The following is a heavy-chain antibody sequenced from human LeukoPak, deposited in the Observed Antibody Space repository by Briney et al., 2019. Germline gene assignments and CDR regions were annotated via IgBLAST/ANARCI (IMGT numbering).Heavy chain of an antibody. J-gene: IGHJ4*02. D-gene: IGHD2-2*01. CDR3: AGVVPAAGFDY. CDR2: IIPILGIA. V-gene: IGHV1-69*04. Sequence: GASVTVSCKASGGTFSSYAISWVRQAPGQGLEWMGRIIPILGIANYAQKFQGRVTITADKSTSTAYMELSSLRSEDTAVYYCAGVVPAAGFDYWGQGTLVTVSS. CDR1: GGTFSSYA.